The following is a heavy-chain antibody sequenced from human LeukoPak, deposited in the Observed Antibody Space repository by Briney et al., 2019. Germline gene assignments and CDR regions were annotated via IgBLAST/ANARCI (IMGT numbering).Heavy chain of an antibody. CDR1: GFTFSSYA. CDR2: ISGSGGST. V-gene: IGHV3-23*01. CDR3: AKDRMIVVVITLFDY. J-gene: IGHJ4*02. D-gene: IGHD3-22*01. Sequence: GGSLRLSCAASGFTFSSYAMSWVRQAPGEGLEWVSAISGSGGSTYYADSVKGRFTISRDNSKNTLYLQMNSLRAEDTAVYYCAKDRMIVVVITLFDYWGQGTLVTVSS.